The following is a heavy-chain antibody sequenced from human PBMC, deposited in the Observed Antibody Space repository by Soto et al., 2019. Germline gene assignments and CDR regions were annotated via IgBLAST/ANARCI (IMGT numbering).Heavy chain of an antibody. V-gene: IGHV3-33*01. D-gene: IGHD6-13*01. CDR2: IWYDGSNK. CDR3: ARGGIALYYFDY. J-gene: IGHJ4*02. CDR1: GFTFSSYG. Sequence: GGSLRLSCAASGFTFSSYGMHWVRQAPGKGLEWVAVIWYDGSNKYYADSVKGRFTISRDNSKNTLYLQMNSLRAEDTAVYYCARGGIALYYFDYWGQGTLVTVSS.